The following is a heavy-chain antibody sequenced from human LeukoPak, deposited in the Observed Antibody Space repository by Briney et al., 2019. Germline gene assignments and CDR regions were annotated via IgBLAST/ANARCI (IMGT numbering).Heavy chain of an antibody. CDR1: GFTFSRYW. J-gene: IGHJ4*02. D-gene: IGHD3-16*02. CDR2: VKHGGSEK. CDR3: ARDVMITFGGVIVMYYFDY. V-gene: IGHV3-7*01. Sequence: PSGTLTLTCAAYGFTFSRYWWSWVRQAPGKGLEWVANVKHGGSEKYYVDSVNGRFTISRDNAKNSLYLQMNSLRAEDTAVYYCARDVMITFGGVIVMYYFDYWGQGTLVTVSS.